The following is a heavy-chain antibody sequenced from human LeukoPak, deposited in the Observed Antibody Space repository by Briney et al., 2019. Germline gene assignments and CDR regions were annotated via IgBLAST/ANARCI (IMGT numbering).Heavy chain of an antibody. CDR1: GYSFTSYW. Sequence: GESLSISCKCSGYSFTSYWISWVRQMPGKGLEWMGRIDPIDSYTNYSPSFQGHATLSADKSISTAYLQWSSLKASDTAMYYCARQGHSSGWHFDYWGQGTLVTVSS. D-gene: IGHD6-19*01. CDR2: IDPIDSYT. V-gene: IGHV5-10-1*01. CDR3: ARQGHSSGWHFDY. J-gene: IGHJ4*02.